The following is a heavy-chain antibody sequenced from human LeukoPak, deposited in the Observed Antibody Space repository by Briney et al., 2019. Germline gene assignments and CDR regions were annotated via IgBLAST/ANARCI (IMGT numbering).Heavy chain of an antibody. CDR2: IYTSGST. V-gene: IGHV4-4*07. CDR1: GGSISSYY. J-gene: IGHJ4*02. CDR3: ARGRPKGIAAAGLFDY. D-gene: IGHD6-13*01. Sequence: SETLSLTCTVSGGSISSYYWSWIRQPAGKGLEWIGRIYTSGSTNYNPSLKSRVTMSVDTSKNQFSLKLSSVTAADTAVYYCARGRPKGIAAAGLFDYWGQGTLVTVSS.